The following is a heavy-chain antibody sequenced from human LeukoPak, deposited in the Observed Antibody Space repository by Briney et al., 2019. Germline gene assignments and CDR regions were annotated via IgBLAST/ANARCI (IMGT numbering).Heavy chain of an antibody. J-gene: IGHJ5*02. Sequence: ASVKVSCKASGYTFTSYGISWVRQAPGQGLEWMGWISAYNGNTNYAQKLQGRVTMTTDTSTSTAYMELRSLRSDDTAVYYCARDVRAPWLVSWFGWFDPWGQGTLVTVSS. V-gene: IGHV1-18*01. CDR2: ISAYNGNT. CDR3: ARDVRAPWLVSWFGWFDP. CDR1: GYTFTSYG. D-gene: IGHD6-19*01.